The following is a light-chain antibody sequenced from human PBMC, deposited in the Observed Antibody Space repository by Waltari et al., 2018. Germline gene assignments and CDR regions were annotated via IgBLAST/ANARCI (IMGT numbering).Light chain of an antibody. CDR1: QSLQHTDGKTY. CDR3: VQGTSWPWT. Sequence: DVVMTQSPLSLAVTPGQPASISCRSSQSLQHTDGKTYLNWLHQKPGQTPRRLIYQISKRNSGVPDRFGGSGAGTNFKLEISRVEADDVGIYYCVQGTSWPWTFGQGTRV. V-gene: IGKV2-30*02. CDR2: QIS. J-gene: IGKJ1*01.